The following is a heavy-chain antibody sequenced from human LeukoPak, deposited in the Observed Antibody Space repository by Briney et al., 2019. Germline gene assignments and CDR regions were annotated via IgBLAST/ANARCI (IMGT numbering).Heavy chain of an antibody. V-gene: IGHV1-8*01. CDR1: GYTFTSYD. D-gene: IGHD3-22*01. J-gene: IGHJ3*02. CDR2: MNPNSGNT. Sequence: ASVKVSCKASGYTFTSYDIDWVRQATGQGLEWMGWMNPNSGNTGYAQKFQGRVTMTRNTSISTAYMELSSLRSEDTAVYYCARGSSYYDSSGYAFDIWGQGTMVTVSS. CDR3: ARGSSYYDSSGYAFDI.